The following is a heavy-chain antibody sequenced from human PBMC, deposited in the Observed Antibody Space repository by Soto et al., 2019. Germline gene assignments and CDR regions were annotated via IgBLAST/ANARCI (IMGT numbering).Heavy chain of an antibody. CDR3: ARDRAAVAGTKSLYYYYGMDV. D-gene: IGHD6-19*01. CDR1: GFTFSSYS. CDR2: IWYDGSNK. V-gene: IGHV3-33*01. Sequence: QVQLVESGGGVVQPGRSLRLSCAASGFTFSSYSMHWVRQAPGKGLEWVAVIWYDGSNKYYADSVKGRFTISRDNSKNTLYLQMNSLRAEDTAVYYCARDRAAVAGTKSLYYYYGMDVWGQGTTVTVSS. J-gene: IGHJ6*02.